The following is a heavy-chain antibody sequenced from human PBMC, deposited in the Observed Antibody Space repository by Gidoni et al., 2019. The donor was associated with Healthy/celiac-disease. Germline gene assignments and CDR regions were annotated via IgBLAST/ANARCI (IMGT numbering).Heavy chain of an antibody. J-gene: IGHJ4*02. CDR1: GFTFSNAW. Sequence: EVQLVESGGGLVKPGGSLRLSCAASGFTFSNAWMSWVRQAPGKGLEWVGRIKSKTDGGTTDYAAPVKGRFTISRDDSKNTLYLQMNSLKTEDTAVYYCTTRKRITFGGVIPHHYWGQGTLVTVSS. CDR2: IKSKTDGGTT. V-gene: IGHV3-15*01. D-gene: IGHD3-16*02. CDR3: TTRKRITFGGVIPHHY.